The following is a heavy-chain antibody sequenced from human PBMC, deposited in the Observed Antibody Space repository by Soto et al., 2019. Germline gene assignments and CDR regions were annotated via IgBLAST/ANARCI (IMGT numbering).Heavy chain of an antibody. CDR3: AKMGWDTALIYFDY. D-gene: IGHD5-18*01. CDR2: ISGSGSST. Sequence: GGSLRLSCAASGFTFSSYAMSWVRQAPGKGLEWVSGISGSGSSTYHADSVKGRFTISRDNSKNTLYLQMNSLRAEDTAVYYCAKMGWDTALIYFDYWGQGSLVTVSS. V-gene: IGHV3-23*01. CDR1: GFTFSSYA. J-gene: IGHJ4*02.